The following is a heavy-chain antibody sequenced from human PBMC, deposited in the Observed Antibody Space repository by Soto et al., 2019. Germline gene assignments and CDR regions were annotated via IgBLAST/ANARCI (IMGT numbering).Heavy chain of an antibody. Sequence: VQLVQSGAEVKKPGAPVKVACKASGFTLTAYYLHWVRQAPGQGLEWIGWLNPKSGGANYAQSFRGRVTMTRDTSISTVYLELHSLRTNDTAVYYCARVSLERRQGWFRPWGQGTLVSVSS. CDR2: LNPKSGGA. CDR1: GFTLTAYY. J-gene: IGHJ5*02. CDR3: ARVSLERRQGWFRP. V-gene: IGHV1-2*02. D-gene: IGHD1-1*01.